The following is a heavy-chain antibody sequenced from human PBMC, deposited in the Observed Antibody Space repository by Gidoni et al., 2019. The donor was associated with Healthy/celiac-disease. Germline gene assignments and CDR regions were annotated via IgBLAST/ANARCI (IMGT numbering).Heavy chain of an antibody. CDR1: GGSISSSSYY. V-gene: IGHV4-39*01. Sequence: QLQLQESGPGLVKPSETLSLTCTVSGGSISSSSYYWGWIRQPPGKGLEWIGSIYYSGSTYYNPSRKRRVTRSVDTSKNQFSLKLSSVTAADTAVYYCARLIGAAFNWFDPWGQGTLVTVSS. D-gene: IGHD3-16*02. CDR2: IYYSGST. J-gene: IGHJ5*02. CDR3: ARLIGAAFNWFDP.